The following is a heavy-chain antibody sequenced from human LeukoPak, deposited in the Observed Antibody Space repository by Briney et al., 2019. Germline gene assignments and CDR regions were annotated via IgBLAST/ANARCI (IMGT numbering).Heavy chain of an antibody. CDR1: GYTFTSYD. CDR3: ARGAFLPQYRRDFDP. Sequence: ASVKVSCKASGYTFTSYDINWVRQATGQELEWMGWMNPNNNNVGYAQKFQGRVTMTRDTSISTAYMELGSLTSEDTAVYYCARGAFLPQYRRDFDPWGQGTLVTVSS. CDR2: MNPNNNNV. J-gene: IGHJ5*02. V-gene: IGHV1-8*01. D-gene: IGHD6-6*01.